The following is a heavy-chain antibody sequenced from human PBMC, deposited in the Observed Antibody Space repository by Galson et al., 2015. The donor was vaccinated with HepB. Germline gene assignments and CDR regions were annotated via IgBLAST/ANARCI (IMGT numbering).Heavy chain of an antibody. CDR1: GFTFSSYA. CDR3: ARDPYPYSSGPPHDY. Sequence: SLRLSCAASGFTFSSYAMHWVRQAPGKGLEWVAVISYDGSNKYYADSVKGRFTISRDNSKNTLYLQMNSLRAEDTAVYYCARDPYPYSSGPPHDYRGQGTLVTVSS. D-gene: IGHD6-19*01. J-gene: IGHJ4*02. CDR2: ISYDGSNK. V-gene: IGHV3-30-3*01.